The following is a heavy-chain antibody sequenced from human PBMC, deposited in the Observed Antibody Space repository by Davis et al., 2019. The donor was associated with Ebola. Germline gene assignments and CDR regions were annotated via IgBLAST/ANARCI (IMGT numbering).Heavy chain of an antibody. Sequence: ASVTVSCKASGYTFTSYGISWVRQAPGQGLEWMGWINPNSGGTNYAQKFQGRVTMTRDTSISTAYMELSRLRSDDTAVYYCARDLEGRDSSSWSYYYYYMDVWGKGTTVTVSS. CDR1: GYTFTSYG. J-gene: IGHJ6*03. CDR2: INPNSGGT. V-gene: IGHV1-2*02. CDR3: ARDLEGRDSSSWSYYYYYMDV. D-gene: IGHD6-13*01.